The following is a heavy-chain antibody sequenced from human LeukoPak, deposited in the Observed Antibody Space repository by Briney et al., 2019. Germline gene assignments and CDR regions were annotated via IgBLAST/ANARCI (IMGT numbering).Heavy chain of an antibody. CDR1: GFTFTTHW. CDR2: IKPDGSDT. J-gene: IGHJ4*02. V-gene: IGHV3-74*01. CDR3: ARGKYGGYFIDY. D-gene: IGHD5-12*01. Sequence: RGSLRLSCGASGFTFTTHWIHWVRQAPGKGLVWVSRIKPDGSDTNYADSVKGRFTISRDNAKNTVYLQMNSLRAEDTAVYYCARGKYGGYFIDYWGQGTLVTVSS.